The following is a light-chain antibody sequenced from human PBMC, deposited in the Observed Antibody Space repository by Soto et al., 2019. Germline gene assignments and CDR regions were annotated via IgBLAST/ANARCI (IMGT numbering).Light chain of an antibody. CDR2: DDN. J-gene: IGLJ3*02. CDR1: YSNIGNNY. CDR3: GTWDVSLSAGV. Sequence: QSVLTQPPSVSAAPGQTVTISCSGSYSNIGNNYLSWYQQLPGTVPKLLIYDDNKRPSGIPDRFSASKSDTSATLDITGLQTGDEAYYYCGTWDVSLSAGVFGGGTKVTVL. V-gene: IGLV1-51*01.